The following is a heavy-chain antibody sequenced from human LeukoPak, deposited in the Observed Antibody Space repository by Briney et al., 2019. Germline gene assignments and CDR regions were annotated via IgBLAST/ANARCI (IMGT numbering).Heavy chain of an antibody. CDR1: GFTFSSYG. Sequence: GGSLRLSCAASGFTFSSYGMHWVRQAPGKGLEWVAFIRYDGSNKYYADSVKGRFTISRDNSKNTLYLQMNSLRAEDTAVYYCAKEGCSSTSCYPPHWGQGPLVTVSS. CDR3: AKEGCSSTSCYPPH. CDR2: IRYDGSNK. V-gene: IGHV3-30*02. D-gene: IGHD2-2*01. J-gene: IGHJ1*01.